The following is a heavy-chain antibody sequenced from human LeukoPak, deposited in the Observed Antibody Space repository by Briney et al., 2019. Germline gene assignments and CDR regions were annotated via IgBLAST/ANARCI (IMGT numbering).Heavy chain of an antibody. CDR1: GFTLSSYA. CDR3: ARRGESTNYGDYRFDS. Sequence: GGSLRLSCTVSGFTLSSYAMSWVRQAPGKGLEWVSAISSTGGITYHADSVKGRFTISRDNSKNTLYLQMNSLRVEDTAVYYCARRGESTNYGDYRFDSWGQGTLVIVSS. D-gene: IGHD4-17*01. J-gene: IGHJ4*02. CDR2: ISSTGGIT. V-gene: IGHV3-23*01.